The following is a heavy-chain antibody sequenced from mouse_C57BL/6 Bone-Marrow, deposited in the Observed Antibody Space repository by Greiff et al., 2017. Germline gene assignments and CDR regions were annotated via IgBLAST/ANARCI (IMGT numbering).Heavy chain of an antibody. CDR2: IYPGDGDT. CDR1: GYAFSSYW. V-gene: IGHV1-80*01. Sequence: QVQLQQSGAELVKPGASVKISCKASGYAFSSYWMNWVKQRPGKGLEWIGQIYPGDGDTNYNGKFKGKATLTADKSSSTAYMQLSSLTSEDSAVYFCARRGCRSYWYFDVWGTGTTVTVSS. CDR3: ARRGCRSYWYFDV. J-gene: IGHJ1*03. D-gene: IGHD2-1*01.